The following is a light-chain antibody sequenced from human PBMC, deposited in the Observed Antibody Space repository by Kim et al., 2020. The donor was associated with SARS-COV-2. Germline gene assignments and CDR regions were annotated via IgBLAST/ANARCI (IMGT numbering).Light chain of an antibody. CDR3: QAWDSSTHNYV. CDR2: QEN. V-gene: IGLV3-1*01. Sequence: SYELTQPPSVSVSPGQTASITCSGYKLGDKYVPWYQQKPVPSPVVVIYQENQRPSGIPEPFSGSNSGNTDTLTISGTQAVDEADYNCQAWDSSTHNYVFGAGTQVTVL. CDR1: KLGDKY. J-gene: IGLJ1*01.